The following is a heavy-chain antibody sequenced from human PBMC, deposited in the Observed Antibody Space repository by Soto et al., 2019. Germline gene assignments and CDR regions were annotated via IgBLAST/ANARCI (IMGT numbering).Heavy chain of an antibody. Sequence: GGSLRLSCAASGFTFSNAWMSWVRQAPGKGLEWVGRIKSKTDGGTTDYAAPVKGRFTISRDDSKNTLYLQMNSLETEDTAVYYCTTERYYDFWSGYLIKGFDYWGQGTLVTVSS. J-gene: IGHJ4*02. CDR2: IKSKTDGGTT. CDR1: GFTFSNAW. D-gene: IGHD3-3*01. CDR3: TTERYYDFWSGYLIKGFDY. V-gene: IGHV3-15*01.